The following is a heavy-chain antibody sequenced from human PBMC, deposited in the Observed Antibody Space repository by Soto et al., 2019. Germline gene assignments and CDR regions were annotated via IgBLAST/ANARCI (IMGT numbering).Heavy chain of an antibody. J-gene: IGHJ4*01. V-gene: IGHV1-18*01. CDR1: GYTFTSFG. D-gene: IGHD3-16*01. CDR2: ISAYNGNT. Sequence: QVQLVQSGAEVKKPGASVKVSCEASGYTFTSFGISWVRQAPGQGLEWMGWISAYNGNTNYTQNFQGRVTMTTDTSTRTANMELRSLRSDETAVYYCARGGTPTDYRGHGTLFTVSS. CDR3: ARGGTPTDY.